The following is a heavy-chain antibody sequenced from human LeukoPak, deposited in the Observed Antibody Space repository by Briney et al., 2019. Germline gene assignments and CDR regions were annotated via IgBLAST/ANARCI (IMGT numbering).Heavy chain of an antibody. CDR3: ARDPRIAVAEGAFDY. J-gene: IGHJ4*02. V-gene: IGHV3-21*01. Sequence: GSLRLSCAASGFTFSSYSMNWVRQAPGKGLEWVSSISSSSSYIYYADSVKGRFTISRDNAKNSLYLQMNSLRAEDTAVYYCARDPRIAVAEGAFDYWGQGTLVTVSS. CDR2: ISSSSSYI. CDR1: GFTFSSYS. D-gene: IGHD6-19*01.